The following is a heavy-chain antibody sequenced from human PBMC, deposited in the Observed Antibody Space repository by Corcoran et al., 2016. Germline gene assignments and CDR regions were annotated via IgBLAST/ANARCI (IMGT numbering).Heavy chain of an antibody. CDR2: IYPSDSDT. CDR3: ARQITLSQGHAAFDI. D-gene: IGHD3-10*02. Sequence: EVQLVQSGAEVKKSGESLRISCKCSGYRFNTYWIAWVRQVPGKGLEWMGLIYPSDSDTRYSPSFQGQVTISVDKSITTAYLQWSSLKASDTAMYYCARQITLSQGHAAFDIWGQGTMVTVSS. V-gene: IGHV5-51*01. J-gene: IGHJ3*02. CDR1: GYRFNTYW.